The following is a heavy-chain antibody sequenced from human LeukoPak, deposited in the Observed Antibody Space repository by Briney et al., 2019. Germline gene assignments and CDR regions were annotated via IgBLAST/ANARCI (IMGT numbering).Heavy chain of an antibody. CDR3: ARGSTRWLRFKVTPNWFDP. CDR1: GYTFTSYA. D-gene: IGHD5-12*01. V-gene: IGHV7-4-1*02. Sequence: ASVRVSSKASGYTFTSYAMNWVRQAPGQGLEWMGWINTNTGNPTYAQGFTGRFVFSLDTSVSTAYLQISSLKAEDTAVYYCARGSTRWLRFKVTPNWFDPWGQGTLVTVSS. CDR2: INTNTGNP. J-gene: IGHJ5*02.